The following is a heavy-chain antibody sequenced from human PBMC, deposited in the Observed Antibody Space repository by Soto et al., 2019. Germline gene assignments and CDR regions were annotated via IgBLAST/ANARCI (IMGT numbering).Heavy chain of an antibody. Sequence: EVQLLESGGGLVQPGGSLRPSCAASGFTFSSYAMSWVRQAPGKGLEWVSAISGSGGSTYYADSVKGRFTISRDNSKNTLYLQMNSLRAEDTAVYYCAKAQLRTPDYYYYYGMDVWGQGTTVTVSS. V-gene: IGHV3-23*01. CDR2: ISGSGGST. CDR3: AKAQLRTPDYYYYYGMDV. D-gene: IGHD1-7*01. CDR1: GFTFSSYA. J-gene: IGHJ6*02.